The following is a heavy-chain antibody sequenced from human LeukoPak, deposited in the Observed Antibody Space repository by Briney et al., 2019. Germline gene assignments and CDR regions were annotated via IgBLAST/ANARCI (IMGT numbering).Heavy chain of an antibody. CDR2: FDPEDGET. CDR1: GYTLTELS. Sequence: ASVKVSCKVSGYTLTELSMHWVRQAPGKGLEWMGGFDPEDGETIYAQKFQGRVTMTEDTSTDTAYMELSSLRSEDTAVYYCAIFRRYQRYYYYYGMDVWGQGTTVTVSS. J-gene: IGHJ6*02. D-gene: IGHD3-9*01. V-gene: IGHV1-24*01. CDR3: AIFRRYQRYYYYYGMDV.